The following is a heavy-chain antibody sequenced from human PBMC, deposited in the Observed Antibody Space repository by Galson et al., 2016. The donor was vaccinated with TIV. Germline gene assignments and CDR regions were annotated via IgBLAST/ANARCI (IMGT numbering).Heavy chain of an antibody. CDR3: LRAMDV. V-gene: IGHV3-11*04. Sequence: SLRLSCAASGFTFSDYCMSWIRQAPGKGLEWVSYITNSGSAINYAASVEGRFTISRDNAKNSLFLQMNSLRAEDTALYYCLRAMDVWGQGTTVTVSS. J-gene: IGHJ6*02. CDR2: ITNSGSAI. CDR1: GFTFSDYC.